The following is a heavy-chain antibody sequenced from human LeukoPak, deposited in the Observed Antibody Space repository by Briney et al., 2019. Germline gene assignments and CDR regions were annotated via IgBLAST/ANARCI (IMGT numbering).Heavy chain of an antibody. CDR3: ARDGQLTAVAGTNWFDP. J-gene: IGHJ5*02. V-gene: IGHV1-69*05. Sequence: GGSLRLSCAASGFTFSSYAISWVRQAPGQGLEWMGGIIPIFGTANYAQKFQGRVTITTDESTSTAYMELSSLRSEDTAVYYCARDGQLTAVAGTNWFDPWGQGTLVTVSS. CDR1: GFTFSSYA. D-gene: IGHD6-19*01. CDR2: IIPIFGTA.